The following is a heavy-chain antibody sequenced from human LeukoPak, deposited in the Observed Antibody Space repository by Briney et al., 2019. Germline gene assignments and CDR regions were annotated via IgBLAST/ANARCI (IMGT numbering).Heavy chain of an antibody. CDR3: ARGSDYGDYLAGVY. Sequence: ASVKDSCMASGYTFTGYFTHSVRPAPRQGREWVGRINPNSGNTKYAQKCPGSVTMTRDTSNSTADKEQSRLSADDTAVYYGARGSDYGDYLAGVYWGQGTLVTVSS. V-gene: IGHV1-2*02. CDR1: GYTFTGYF. D-gene: IGHD4-17*01. J-gene: IGHJ4*02. CDR2: INPNSGNT.